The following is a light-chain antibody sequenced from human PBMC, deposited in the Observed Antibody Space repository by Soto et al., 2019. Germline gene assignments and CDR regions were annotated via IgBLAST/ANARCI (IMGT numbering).Light chain of an antibody. J-gene: IGKJ1*01. CDR3: QQRSNWPPT. Sequence: EIVMTQSRATLSVSPGERATLSCRASQSVSILLAWYQQKPGQAPRLLIYDASNRATGIPARFSGSGSGTDFTLTITYLEPEDFAVFYCQQRSNWPPTFGQGTKVDIK. CDR1: QSVSIL. CDR2: DAS. V-gene: IGKV3-11*01.